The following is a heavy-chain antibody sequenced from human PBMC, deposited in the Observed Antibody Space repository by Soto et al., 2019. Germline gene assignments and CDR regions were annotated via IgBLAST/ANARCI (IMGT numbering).Heavy chain of an antibody. V-gene: IGHV1-46*01. Sequence: ASVKVSCKASGYTFTSYYMHWLRQAPGQGLEWMGIINPSGGSTSYAQKFQGRVTMTKDTSTSTVYMELSSLRSEDTAVYYCATIHYDYVWGSYRLQTFDYWGQGTLVTVSS. D-gene: IGHD3-16*02. CDR2: INPSGGST. CDR3: ATIHYDYVWGSYRLQTFDY. J-gene: IGHJ4*02. CDR1: GYTFTSYY.